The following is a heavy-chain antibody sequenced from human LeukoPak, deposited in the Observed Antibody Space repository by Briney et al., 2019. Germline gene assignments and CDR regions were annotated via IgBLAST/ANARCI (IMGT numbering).Heavy chain of an antibody. J-gene: IGHJ1*01. CDR3: ARYGLVEFQNAFQY. CDR1: GASITTTNFW. V-gene: IGHV4-61*01. Sequence: PSETLSLTCSVSGASITTTNFWWTWIRQSPGRGLEWIGYIHDRGSDKYNPALESRATLSVDTSKNQFSLKLNSVTAADTAVYYCARYGLVEFQNAFQYWGQGILVSVYS. CDR2: IHDRGSD. D-gene: IGHD6-6*01.